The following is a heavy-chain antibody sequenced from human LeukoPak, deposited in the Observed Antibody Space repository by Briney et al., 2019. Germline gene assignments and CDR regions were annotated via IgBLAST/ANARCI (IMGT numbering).Heavy chain of an antibody. Sequence: GASVKVSCKVSGYTLTELSMHWVRQAPGKGLEWMGGFDPEDGETIYAQKFQGRVTMTEDTSTDTAYMELSSLRSEDTAVYYCARDSDFWSGEYSWFDPWGQGTLVTVSS. J-gene: IGHJ5*02. CDR1: GYTLTELS. D-gene: IGHD3-3*01. CDR2: FDPEDGET. CDR3: ARDSDFWSGEYSWFDP. V-gene: IGHV1-24*01.